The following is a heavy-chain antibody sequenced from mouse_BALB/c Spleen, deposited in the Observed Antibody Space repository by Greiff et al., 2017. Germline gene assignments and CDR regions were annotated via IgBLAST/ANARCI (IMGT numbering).Heavy chain of an antibody. V-gene: IGHV1S81*02. Sequence: VQLQQPGAELVKPGASVKLSCKASGYTFTSYWMHWVKQRPGQGLEWIGEINPSNGRTNYNEKFKSKATLTVDKSSSTAYMQLSSLTSEDSAVDYCARRGWPAWFAYWGQGTLVTVSA. CDR2: INPSNGRT. D-gene: IGHD2-3*01. J-gene: IGHJ3*01. CDR1: GYTFTSYW. CDR3: ARRGWPAWFAY.